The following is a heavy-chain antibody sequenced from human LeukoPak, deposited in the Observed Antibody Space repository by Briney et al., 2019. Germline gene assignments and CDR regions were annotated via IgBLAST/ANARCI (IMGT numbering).Heavy chain of an antibody. D-gene: IGHD6-19*01. V-gene: IGHV3-23*01. J-gene: IGHJ4*02. Sequence: GGTLRLSCAASGLTFINFGTTWVRQAPGKGLEWVSAISGSAVITFYADSVKGRFTISRDNAKNSLYLQMNSLRAEDTAVYYCASSHSSGWSRFDYWGQGTLVTVSS. CDR1: GLTFINFG. CDR2: ISGSAVIT. CDR3: ASSHSSGWSRFDY.